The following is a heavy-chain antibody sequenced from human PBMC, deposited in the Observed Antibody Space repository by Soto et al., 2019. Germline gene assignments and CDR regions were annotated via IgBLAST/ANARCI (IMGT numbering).Heavy chain of an antibody. V-gene: IGHV1-69*13. D-gene: IGHD6-6*01. CDR2: IIPIFGTA. Sequence: SVKVSCKASGYTFTSYGISWVRQAPGQGLEWMGGIIPIFGTANYAQKFQGRVTITADESTSTAYMELSGLRSEDTAVYYCARAFEYSSSSVAFDIWGHGTMVTV. CDR1: GYTFTSYG. J-gene: IGHJ3*02. CDR3: ARAFEYSSSSVAFDI.